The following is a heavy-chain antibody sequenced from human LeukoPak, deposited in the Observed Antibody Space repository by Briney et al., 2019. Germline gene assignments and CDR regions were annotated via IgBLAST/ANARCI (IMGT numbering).Heavy chain of an antibody. CDR2: ISSSSSTI. D-gene: IGHD3-10*02. CDR1: GFTFSSYK. J-gene: IGHJ6*04. CDR3: AELGITMIGGV. V-gene: IGHV3-48*03. Sequence: GGSLRLSCAASGFTFSSYKMNWVRQAPGKGLEWVSYISSSSSTIYYADSVKGRFTISRDSAKNSLYLQMNSLRAEDTAVYYCAELGITMIGGVWGKGTTVTISS.